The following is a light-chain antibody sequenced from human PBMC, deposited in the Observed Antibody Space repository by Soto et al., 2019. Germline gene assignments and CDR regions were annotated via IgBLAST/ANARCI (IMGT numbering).Light chain of an antibody. CDR3: QQYNSHSET. V-gene: IGKV3-11*01. CDR1: QSVSSY. J-gene: IGKJ1*01. Sequence: PATLTLSPGERATLSCRASQSVSSYLAWYQQKPGQAPRLLIYDASNRATGIPARFSGSGSGTEFTLNISSLQPDDFATYYCQQYNSHSETFGQGTKVDIK. CDR2: DAS.